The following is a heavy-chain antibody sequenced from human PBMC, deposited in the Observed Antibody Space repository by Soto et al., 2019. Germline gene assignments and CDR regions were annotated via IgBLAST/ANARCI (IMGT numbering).Heavy chain of an antibody. CDR2: INHSGTT. J-gene: IGHJ4*02. V-gene: IGHV4-34*01. CDR1: GGSFSGYY. Sequence: ASETLFLTCAVYGGSFSGYYWAWIRQPPGTGLEWIGEINHSGTTYYNPSLKSRVTISVDRSKNQFSLKLSSVTAADTAVYYCARHFSVDYFDYWRQGALVTVSS. CDR3: ARHFSVDYFDY.